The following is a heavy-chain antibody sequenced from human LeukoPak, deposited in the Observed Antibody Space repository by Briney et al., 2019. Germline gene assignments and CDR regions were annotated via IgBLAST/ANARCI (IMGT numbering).Heavy chain of an antibody. V-gene: IGHV3-23*01. CDR3: AKDQAGVVVPAAITRWDAFDI. CDR1: GFTFSSYA. D-gene: IGHD2-2*02. Sequence: GGSLRLSCAASGFTFSSYAMSWVRQAPGKGLEWVSAISGSGGSTYYADSVRGRFTISRDNSKNTLYLQMNSLRAEDTAVYYCAKDQAGVVVPAAITRWDAFDIWGQGTMVTVSS. J-gene: IGHJ3*02. CDR2: ISGSGGST.